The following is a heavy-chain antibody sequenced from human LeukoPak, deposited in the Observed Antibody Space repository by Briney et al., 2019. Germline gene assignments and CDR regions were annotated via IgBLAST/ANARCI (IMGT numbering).Heavy chain of an antibody. CDR1: GFAFNTYT. V-gene: IGHV3-21*04. Sequence: GGSLRLSCAASGFAFNTYTLNWVRQAPGKGLEWVSCISSSGSYTYYANSVKGRFTVSRDISKNTLYLQMNSLRAEDTAVYYCARVLSGRGSLYDYYYYMDVWGKGTTVTISS. CDR3: ARVLSGRGSLYDYYYYMDV. D-gene: IGHD3-10*01. CDR2: ISSSGSYT. J-gene: IGHJ6*03.